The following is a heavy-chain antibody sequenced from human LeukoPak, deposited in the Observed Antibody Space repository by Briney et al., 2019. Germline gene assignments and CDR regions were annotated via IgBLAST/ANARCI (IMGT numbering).Heavy chain of an antibody. CDR3: ARASYSYDINGWVPFDY. V-gene: IGHV4-59*01. CDR1: GGSISSYY. Sequence: SETLSHTCTVSGGSISSYYWSWIRQPPGKGLEWIGYIYYSGSTNYNPSLKSRVTISVDTSKNQFSLKLSSVTAADTAVYYCARASYSYDINGWVPFDYWGQGTLVTVS. D-gene: IGHD3-22*01. J-gene: IGHJ4*02. CDR2: IYYSGST.